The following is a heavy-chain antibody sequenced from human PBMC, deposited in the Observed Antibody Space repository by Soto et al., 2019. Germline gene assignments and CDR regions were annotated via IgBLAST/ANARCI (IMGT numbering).Heavy chain of an antibody. D-gene: IGHD3-10*01. CDR3: ARSITMVRGVMAY. Sequence: SVKVSCKASGGTFSSYAISWVRQAPGQGLEWMGGIIPIFGTANYAQKFQGRVTITADESTSTAYMELSSLRSEDTAVYYCARSITMVRGVMAYWGQGTLVTVSS. V-gene: IGHV1-69*13. J-gene: IGHJ4*02. CDR2: IIPIFGTA. CDR1: GGTFSSYA.